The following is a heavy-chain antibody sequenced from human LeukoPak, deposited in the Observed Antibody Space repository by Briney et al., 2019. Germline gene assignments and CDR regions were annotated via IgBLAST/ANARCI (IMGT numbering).Heavy chain of an antibody. CDR3: AGPGGSYYFDC. D-gene: IGHD1-26*01. CDR2: IYYSGST. CDR1: GVSIASSSYY. V-gene: IGHV4-39*01. J-gene: IGHJ4*02. Sequence: SETLSLTCTVSGVSIASSSYYWGWIRQPPGKGLEWIGSIYYSGSTYYNSSLKSRVTISVDTSKNQFSLKLSSVTAADTAVYYCAGPGGSYYFDCWGQGALVTVSS.